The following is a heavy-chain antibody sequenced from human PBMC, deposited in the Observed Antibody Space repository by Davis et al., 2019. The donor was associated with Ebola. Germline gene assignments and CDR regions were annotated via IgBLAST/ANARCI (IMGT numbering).Heavy chain of an antibody. CDR1: GFIFRNYV. CDR2: FGTGGDT. J-gene: IGHJ3*01. V-gene: IGHV3-23*01. CDR3: AKDTSNVWFDV. D-gene: IGHD6-19*01. Sequence: GGSLRLSCETSGFIFRNYVMSWVRQAPGKGLEWVSTFGTGGDTYYADSVKGRFAISRDNSRGTLHLQMNSLRVEDTAIYYCAKDTSNVWFDVWGQGTMVTVSS.